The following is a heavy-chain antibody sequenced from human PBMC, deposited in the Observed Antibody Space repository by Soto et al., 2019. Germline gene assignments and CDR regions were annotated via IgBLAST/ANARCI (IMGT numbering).Heavy chain of an antibody. CDR3: AKDRGYSSGWYFDY. D-gene: IGHD6-19*01. J-gene: IGHJ4*02. Sequence: PGGSLRLSCAASGFPFSSYSMSWVRQAPGKGLEWVSAISGSGGSTYYADSVKGRFTISRDNSKNTLYLQMNSLRAEDTAVYYCAKDRGYSSGWYFDYWGQGTLVTVSS. V-gene: IGHV3-23*01. CDR1: GFPFSSYS. CDR2: ISGSGGST.